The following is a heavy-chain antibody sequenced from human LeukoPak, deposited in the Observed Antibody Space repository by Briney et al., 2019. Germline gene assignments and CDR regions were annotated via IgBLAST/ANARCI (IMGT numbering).Heavy chain of an antibody. CDR2: INQDESEK. V-gene: IGHV3-7*03. D-gene: IGHD3-16*01. J-gene: IGHJ4*02. CDR1: GFTFSSYW. CDR3: ARRAGAYPHPYDY. Sequence: PGGSLRLSCAASGFTFSSYWMNWVRQAPGKGLEWVANINQDESEKYYVDSVKGRFTSSRDNAKNSLYLQMNSLRAEDTAVYYCARRAGAYPHPYDYWGQGTLVTVSS.